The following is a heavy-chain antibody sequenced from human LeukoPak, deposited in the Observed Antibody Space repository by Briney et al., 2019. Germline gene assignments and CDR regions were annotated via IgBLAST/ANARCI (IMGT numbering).Heavy chain of an antibody. CDR3: ARDPGNYGDYVGLSNAFDI. J-gene: IGHJ3*02. D-gene: IGHD4-17*01. CDR1: GFTFSSYA. V-gene: IGHV3-23*01. Sequence: PGGSLRLSCAASGFTFSSYAMNWVRQAPGKGLEWVSAINGSGGSTYYADSVEGRFTISRDNSKNTLYLQMNSLRAEDTAVYYCARDPGNYGDYVGLSNAFDIWGQGTMVTVSS. CDR2: INGSGGST.